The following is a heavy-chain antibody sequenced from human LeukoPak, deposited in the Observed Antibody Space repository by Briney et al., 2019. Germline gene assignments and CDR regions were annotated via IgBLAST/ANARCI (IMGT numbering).Heavy chain of an antibody. CDR3: ARDEDYSGNSHH. Sequence: GGSLRLSCAASGFIFSNYCMSWVRQAPGKGLEWVANIKQDGTETYYVDSVKGRFTVSRDNAKNSVHLQMNSLRAEDAGVYYCARDEDYSGNSHHWGQGTLVTVSS. V-gene: IGHV3-7*01. CDR1: GFIFSNYC. D-gene: IGHD4-23*01. J-gene: IGHJ1*01. CDR2: IKQDGTET.